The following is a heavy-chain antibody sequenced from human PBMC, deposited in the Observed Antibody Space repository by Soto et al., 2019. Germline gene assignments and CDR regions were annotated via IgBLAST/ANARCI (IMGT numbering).Heavy chain of an antibody. J-gene: IGHJ6*02. CDR1: GDSIITDDFY. V-gene: IGHV4-31*03. CDR3: TRDSPPPPYFSYYGMDV. Sequence: SETLSLTCTVSGDSIITDDFYWVWVRQRPGEGLEWIGYIDHSGSTYYNPSLGRRVSMSLDTSKNQFSLNLNSVTSADTAVYYCTRDSPPPPYFSYYGMDVWGQGTTVTAP. CDR2: IDHSGST.